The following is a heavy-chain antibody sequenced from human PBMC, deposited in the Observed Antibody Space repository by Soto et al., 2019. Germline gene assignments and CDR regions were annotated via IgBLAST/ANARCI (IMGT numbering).Heavy chain of an antibody. CDR3: AQSVTRRNFLPFDH. Sequence: GGSLRLSCAVSGFIFSNYAMNWVRQVPGKGLEWVSSVSGSGGSTYYTDSVKGRFTLSRDNSKNTVHLQMNTLRAEDTAIYYCAQSVTRRNFLPFDHWGQAALATVS. CDR2: VSGSGGST. CDR1: GFIFSNYA. J-gene: IGHJ4*02. V-gene: IGHV3-23*01. D-gene: IGHD2-15*01.